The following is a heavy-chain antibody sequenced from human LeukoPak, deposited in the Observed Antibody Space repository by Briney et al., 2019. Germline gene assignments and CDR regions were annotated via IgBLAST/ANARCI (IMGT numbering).Heavy chain of an antibody. Sequence: PGGSLRLSCAASGFTVSSNYMSWVRQAPGKGLEWVSVIYSGGSTYYADSVKGRFTISRDNSKNTPYLQMSSLRAEDTAVYYCASRPKNDYGDRYWGQGTLVTVSS. V-gene: IGHV3-66*01. J-gene: IGHJ4*02. CDR3: ASRPKNDYGDRY. CDR2: IYSGGST. D-gene: IGHD4-17*01. CDR1: GFTVSSNY.